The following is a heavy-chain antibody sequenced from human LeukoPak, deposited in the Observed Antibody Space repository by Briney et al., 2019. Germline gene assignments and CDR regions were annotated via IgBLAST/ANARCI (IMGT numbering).Heavy chain of an antibody. CDR2: ISGSGGST. J-gene: IGHJ3*02. V-gene: IGHV3-23*01. CDR1: GFTFSSYD. CDR3: AKAEAPRGIVVVPAAMAYAFDI. Sequence: PGGSLRLSCAASGFTFSSYDMSWVRQAPGKGLERVSAISGSGGSTYYADSVKGRFTICRDNSKNTLYLQMNSLRAEDTAVYYCAKAEAPRGIVVVPAAMAYAFDIWGQGTMVTVSS. D-gene: IGHD2-2*01.